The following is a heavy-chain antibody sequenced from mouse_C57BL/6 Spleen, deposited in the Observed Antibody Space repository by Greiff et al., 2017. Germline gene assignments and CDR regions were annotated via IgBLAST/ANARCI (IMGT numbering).Heavy chain of an antibody. V-gene: IGHV1-54*01. CDR1: GYAFTNYL. Sequence: VQLQQSGAELVRPGTSVKVSCKASGYAFTNYLIEWVKQRPGQGLEWIGVINPGSGGTNYNEKFKGKATLTADKSSSTAYMQLSSLTSEDSAVYFCARHFITTVVAPMDYWGQGTSVTVSS. D-gene: IGHD1-1*01. J-gene: IGHJ4*01. CDR2: INPGSGGT. CDR3: ARHFITTVVAPMDY.